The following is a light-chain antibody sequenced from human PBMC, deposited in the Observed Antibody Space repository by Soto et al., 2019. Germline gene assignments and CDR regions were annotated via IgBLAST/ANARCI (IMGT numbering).Light chain of an antibody. CDR3: QQYYNTPFT. J-gene: IGKJ3*01. V-gene: IGKV4-1*01. CDR1: QSVLYSSNNKNY. Sequence: DIVMTQSPDSLAVSLGERATINCKSSQSVLYSSNNKNYLAWYQQKQGQPPKLLIYWASTRESGVPDRSSGSGSGTDFTLTISSLQAEDVAVYYCQQYYNTPFTFGPGTKVDIK. CDR2: WAS.